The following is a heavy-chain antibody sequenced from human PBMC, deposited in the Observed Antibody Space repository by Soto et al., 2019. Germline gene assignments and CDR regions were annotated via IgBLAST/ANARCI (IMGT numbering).Heavy chain of an antibody. CDR1: GFSFSIYS. D-gene: IGHD3-10*01. CDR2: ISPAGSSI. CDR3: AEDRGGSGAFDL. Sequence: EGQLLEFGGGLVKPGGSLRLSCAASGFSFSIYSYNWVRQAPGKGLEWLSYISPAGSSIYYADSVKGRFTISRDSARDSVYLQMNSLRAEDTAVYYCAEDRGGSGAFDLWGQGTMVTVSS. V-gene: IGHV3-48*01. J-gene: IGHJ3*01.